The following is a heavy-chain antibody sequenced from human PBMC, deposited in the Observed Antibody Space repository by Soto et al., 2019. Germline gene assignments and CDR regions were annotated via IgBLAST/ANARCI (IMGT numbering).Heavy chain of an antibody. J-gene: IGHJ5*02. CDR2: IIPIFGTA. Sequence: QVQLVQSGAEVKKPGSSVKVSCKASGGTFSSYAISWVRQAPGQGLEWMGGIIPIFGTANYAQKFQGRVTXTXDXXTSTAYMELSSLRSEDTAVYYCAFKGDYYDSEFDPWGQGTLVTVSS. D-gene: IGHD3-22*01. CDR3: AFKGDYYDSEFDP. CDR1: GGTFSSYA. V-gene: IGHV1-69*05.